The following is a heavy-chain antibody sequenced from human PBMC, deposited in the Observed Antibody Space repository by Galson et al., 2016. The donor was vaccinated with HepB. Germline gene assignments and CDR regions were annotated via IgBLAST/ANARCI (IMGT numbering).Heavy chain of an antibody. CDR2: IYYSGST. Sequence: ETLSLTCTVSGGSISSNNYYWGRIRQPPGKGLEWIGNIYYSGSTYYKPSLKSRVSISVDTSKNQFSLKLSSVTAADTAVYYCAGGGRGWYSDAFDIWGQGTMVTVSS. V-gene: IGHV4-39*01. CDR1: GGSISSNNYY. J-gene: IGHJ3*02. CDR3: AGGGRGWYSDAFDI. D-gene: IGHD6-19*01.